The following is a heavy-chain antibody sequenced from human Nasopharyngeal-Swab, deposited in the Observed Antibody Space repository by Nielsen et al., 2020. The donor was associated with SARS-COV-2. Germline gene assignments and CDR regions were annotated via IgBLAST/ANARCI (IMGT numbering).Heavy chain of an antibody. J-gene: IGHJ4*02. CDR1: GLSVTNSH. Sequence: GESLKISCAASGLSVTNSHMNWIRQAPGKGLEWVSVIYGGGTTGYADSVRGRFTISRDRSGNTLYLQMNSLRADDTAIYYCARDPRGDGYSFFDYWGQGTEVTVSS. V-gene: IGHV3-53*01. D-gene: IGHD5-24*01. CDR3: ARDPRGDGYSFFDY. CDR2: IYGGGTT.